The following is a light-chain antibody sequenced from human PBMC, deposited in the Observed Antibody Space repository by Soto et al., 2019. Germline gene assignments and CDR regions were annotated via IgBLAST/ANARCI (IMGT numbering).Light chain of an antibody. CDR2: GAS. V-gene: IGKV3-20*01. Sequence: EIVLTQSPGTLSLSPGERATLSCRASQSVSNNYLAWYQQKPGQAPRLLIYGASNRATGIPDRFSGRGSGTDFTLTISRLEPEDFAVYFCQQYGTSPRTFGQGTKVDIK. CDR3: QQYGTSPRT. J-gene: IGKJ1*01. CDR1: QSVSNNY.